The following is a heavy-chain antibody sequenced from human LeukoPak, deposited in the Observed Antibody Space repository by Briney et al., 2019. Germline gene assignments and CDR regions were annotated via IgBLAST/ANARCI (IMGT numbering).Heavy chain of an antibody. V-gene: IGHV3-23*01. J-gene: IGHJ4*02. D-gene: IGHD6-13*01. Sequence: GGSLRLSCAASGFTFSSSPMSWVRQAPGKGLDWVSSISADGPTYYADSVKDRFTISRDNSKNTLYLQMNSLRGEDTAVYYCAKVSQWGNSRWYEGDWGQGTLVTVSS. CDR1: GFTFSSSP. CDR3: AKVSQWGNSRWYEGD. CDR2: ISADGPT.